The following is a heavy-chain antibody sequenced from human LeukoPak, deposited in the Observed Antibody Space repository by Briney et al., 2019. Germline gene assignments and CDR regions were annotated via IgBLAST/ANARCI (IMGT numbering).Heavy chain of an antibody. V-gene: IGHV3-53*01. Sequence: VGSLRLSCAASGFTVSSNYMSWVRQAPGKGLEWVSVIYSGGSTYYADSVKGRFTISRDNSKNTLYLQMNSLRAEDTAVYYCARDEVYYDSSGYYYGYFDYWGQGTLVTVPS. CDR3: ARDEVYYDSSGYYYGYFDY. CDR2: IYSGGST. J-gene: IGHJ4*02. D-gene: IGHD3-22*01. CDR1: GFTVSSNY.